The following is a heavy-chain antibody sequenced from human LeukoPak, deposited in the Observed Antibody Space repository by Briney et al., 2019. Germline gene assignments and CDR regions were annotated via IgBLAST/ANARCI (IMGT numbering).Heavy chain of an antibody. J-gene: IGHJ4*02. Sequence: PSQTLSLTCTVSGGSISSGGYYWSWIRQHPGKGLEWIGYIYYSGSTYYNPSLKSRVTISVDTSKNQFSLKLSSVTAADTAVYYCARAAEMANPQLVDYWGQGTLVTVSS. CDR1: GGSISSGGYY. CDR2: IYYSGST. V-gene: IGHV4-31*03. CDR3: ARAAEMANPQLVDY. D-gene: IGHD5-24*01.